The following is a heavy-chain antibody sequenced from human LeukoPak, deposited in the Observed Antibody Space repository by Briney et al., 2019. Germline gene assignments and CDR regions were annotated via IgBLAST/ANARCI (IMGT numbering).Heavy chain of an antibody. J-gene: IGHJ4*02. CDR2: ISGSGTST. CDR1: GFTFRSYA. D-gene: IGHD3-22*01. Sequence: GGPLRLSCAASGFTFRSYAMSWVRQGPGKGLEWVLAISGSGTSTYYADSVKGRFTISRDNSKNTLYLQMNSLRAEDTAVYYCEGTYYYDSSDDYWGQGTLVTVSS. CDR3: EGTYYYDSSDDY. V-gene: IGHV3-23*01.